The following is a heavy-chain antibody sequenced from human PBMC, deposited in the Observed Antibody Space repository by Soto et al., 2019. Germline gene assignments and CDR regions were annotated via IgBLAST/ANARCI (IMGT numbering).Heavy chain of an antibody. CDR3: AKDFSAVWDYRRDFDY. D-gene: IGHD1-7*01. CDR2: ISRNSGSV. CDR1: GFTFDGFA. Sequence: EVQLVESGGALVQPGRSLRLSCGASGFTFDGFAMHWVRQAPGKGLEWVSGISRNSGSVAYADSVKGRFTISRDNAKNSLYLQMNSLTPEDTALYYCAKDFSAVWDYRRDFDYWGQGTLVTVSS. J-gene: IGHJ4*02. V-gene: IGHV3-9*01.